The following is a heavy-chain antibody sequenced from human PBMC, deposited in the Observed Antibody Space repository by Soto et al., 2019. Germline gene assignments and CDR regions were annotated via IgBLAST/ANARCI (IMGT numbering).Heavy chain of an antibody. CDR2: IYYSGST. Sequence: SETLSLTCTVPGDSISRYYWSWIRQPPGKGLEWIGYIYYSGSTNYNPSLKSRVTISVDTSKNQFSLNLSSVTAADTAVYYCASSNIAAAGFYYYGMDVWGRGTTVTVS. V-gene: IGHV4-59*01. J-gene: IGHJ6*02. CDR3: ASSNIAAAGFYYYGMDV. CDR1: GDSISRYY. D-gene: IGHD6-13*01.